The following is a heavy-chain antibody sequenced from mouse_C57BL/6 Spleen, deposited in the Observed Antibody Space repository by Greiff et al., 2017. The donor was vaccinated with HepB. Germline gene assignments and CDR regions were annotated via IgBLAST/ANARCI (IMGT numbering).Heavy chain of an antibody. Sequence: QVHVKQSGPGLVAPSQSLSITCTVSGFSLTSYGVDWVRQSPGKGLEWLGVIWGVGSTNYNSALKSRLSISKDNSKSQVFLKMNSLQTDDTAMYYCARGDYYGSSYSWLAYWGQGTLVTVSA. CDR1: GFSLTSYG. J-gene: IGHJ3*01. CDR3: ARGDYYGSSYSWLAY. CDR2: IWGVGST. D-gene: IGHD1-1*01. V-gene: IGHV2-6*01.